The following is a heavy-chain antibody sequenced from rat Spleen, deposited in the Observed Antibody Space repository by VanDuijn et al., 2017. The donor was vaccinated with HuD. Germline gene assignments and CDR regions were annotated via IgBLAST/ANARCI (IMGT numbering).Heavy chain of an antibody. D-gene: IGHD1-4*01. CDR2: ISNAGDT. V-gene: IGHV5-25*01. CDR1: GFTFSNYD. J-gene: IGHJ2*01. Sequence: EVQLVESGGGLVQPGRSLKFSCAASGFTFSNYDMAWVRQAPTKGLEWVASISNAGDTYYPDSVKGRFSISRENAKSTTYLHMNSLRSEDTATYYCSPLPGHNLDYWGQGVMVTVSS. CDR3: SPLPGHNLDY.